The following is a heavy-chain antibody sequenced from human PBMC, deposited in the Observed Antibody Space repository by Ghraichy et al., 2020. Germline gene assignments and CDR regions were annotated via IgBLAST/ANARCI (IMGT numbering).Heavy chain of an antibody. CDR2: IYYSGST. V-gene: IGHV4-59*01. D-gene: IGHD6-19*01. Sequence: SETLSLTCTVSADSISSYYWSCIRQPPGKGLEWIGYIYYSGSTNYNPSLKSRVTISLDTSKNQFSLKLSSVTAADTAVYYCASGISGWYCDYWGQGTLVTVSS. CDR3: ASGISGWYCDY. J-gene: IGHJ4*02. CDR1: ADSISSYY.